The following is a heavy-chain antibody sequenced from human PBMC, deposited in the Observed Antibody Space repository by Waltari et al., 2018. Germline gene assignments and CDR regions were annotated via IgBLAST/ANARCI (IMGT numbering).Heavy chain of an antibody. V-gene: IGHV3-30*04. Sequence: QVQLVDSGGGVVQPGKSLRLSCAASGFTFNSYPLHWVRQAPGNGLEWVAVSSCDGSIKYYAKSVKGRFTISRDNSNNTLNLQMNSLTPEDTAVYYCARKATVFGVGGYLDYWGQGALVIVSS. J-gene: IGHJ4*02. CDR1: GFTFNSYP. D-gene: IGHD3-3*01. CDR2: SSCDGSIK. CDR3: ARKATVFGVGGYLDY.